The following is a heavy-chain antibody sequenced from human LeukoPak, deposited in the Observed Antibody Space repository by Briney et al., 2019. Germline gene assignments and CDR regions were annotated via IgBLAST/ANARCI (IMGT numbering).Heavy chain of an antibody. D-gene: IGHD3-22*01. CDR2: IIPIPGIA. CDR3: ARDTRYYYDSSGYRTSYFDL. J-gene: IGHJ2*01. CDR1: GGTFSSYA. V-gene: IGHV1-69*04. Sequence: GASVKVSCKASGGTFSSYAISWVRQAPGQGLEWMGRIIPIPGIANYAQKFQGRVTITADKSTSTAYMELSSLRSEDTAVYYCARDTRYYYDSSGYRTSYFDLWGRGTLVTVSS.